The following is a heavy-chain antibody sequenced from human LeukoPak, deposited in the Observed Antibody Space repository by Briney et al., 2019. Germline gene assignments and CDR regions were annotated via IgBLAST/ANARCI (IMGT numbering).Heavy chain of an antibody. CDR1: GGTFSSYA. Sequence: GASVKVSCKASGGTFSSYAISWVRQAPGQGLEWMGGIIPIFGTANYAQKFQGRVTITTDESTSTAYMELSSLRSEDTAVYYCARVGLWFGELSEAFDIWGQGTMVTVSS. V-gene: IGHV1-69*05. CDR3: ARVGLWFGELSEAFDI. J-gene: IGHJ3*02. D-gene: IGHD3-10*01. CDR2: IIPIFGTA.